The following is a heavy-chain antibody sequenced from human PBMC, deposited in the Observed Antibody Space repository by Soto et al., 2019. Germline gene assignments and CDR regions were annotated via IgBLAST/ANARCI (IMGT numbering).Heavy chain of an antibody. J-gene: IGHJ4*02. CDR1: GFTFSSYW. D-gene: IGHD3-10*01. V-gene: IGHV3-74*01. Sequence: QLVESGGGLVQPGGSLRLSCEASGFTFSSYWMHWVRQSPGKGLEWVSRIYTDGSRTSYADSVKGRFTISRDNARDTLYLQVSSLRAEDTAVYFCARGIRNYYGSDYWGQGTLVTVSS. CDR3: ARGIRNYYGSDY. CDR2: IYTDGSRT.